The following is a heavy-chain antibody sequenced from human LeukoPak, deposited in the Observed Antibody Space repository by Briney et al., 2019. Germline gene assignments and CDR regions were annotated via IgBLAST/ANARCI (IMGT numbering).Heavy chain of an antibody. CDR1: GFAFSSHE. V-gene: IGHV3-21*06. J-gene: IGHJ4*02. Sequence: GGSLRLSCTASGFAFSSHEMNWVRQAPGKGLEWVASIGPTGSDRYHADSVKGRFTISRDNATYFLYLQLNSLRAEDTAVYYCATETNGRHYDYWGQGTLLTVSS. CDR3: ATETNGRHYDY. CDR2: IGPTGSDR. D-gene: IGHD1-14*01.